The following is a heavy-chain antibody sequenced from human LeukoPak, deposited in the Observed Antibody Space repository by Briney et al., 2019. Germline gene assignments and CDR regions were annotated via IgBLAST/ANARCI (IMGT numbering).Heavy chain of an antibody. V-gene: IGHV4-59*08. CDR3: ASSRGSGYDYRYDAFDM. CDR1: GGSIGYYY. D-gene: IGHD5-12*01. CDR2: VYYNGNT. J-gene: IGHJ3*02. Sequence: PSETLSLTCTVSGGSIGYYYWSWIRQPPGKGLEWVGYVYYNGNTNYNPSLKSRVTISVDTSKNQFSLELTSVPAADTAVYHCASSRGSGYDYRYDAFDMWGQGTKVTVSS.